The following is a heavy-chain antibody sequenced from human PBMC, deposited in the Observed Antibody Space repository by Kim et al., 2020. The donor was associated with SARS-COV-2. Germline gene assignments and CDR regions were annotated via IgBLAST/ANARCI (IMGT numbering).Heavy chain of an antibody. CDR2: INYSGST. Sequence: SETLSLTCTVSGGSISSSSYYWGWIRQPPGKGLEWIGSINYSGSTYYNPSLKSRVTISVDTSKNQFSLKLSSVTAADTAVYYCARQGTIAARPKNWFDPWGQGTLVTVSS. D-gene: IGHD6-6*01. CDR3: ARQGTIAARPKNWFDP. J-gene: IGHJ5*02. CDR1: GGSISSSSYY. V-gene: IGHV4-39*01.